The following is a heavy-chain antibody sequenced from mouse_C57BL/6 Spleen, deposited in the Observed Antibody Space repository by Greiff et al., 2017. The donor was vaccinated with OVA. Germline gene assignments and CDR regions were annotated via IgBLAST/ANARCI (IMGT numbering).Heavy chain of an antibody. D-gene: IGHD1-1*01. V-gene: IGHV5-4*01. CDR3: AREYCGSSYAYFDD. J-gene: IGHJ2*01. CDR1: GFTFSSYA. CDR2: ISDGGSYT. Sequence: EVQGVESGGGLVKPGGSLKLSCAASGFTFSSYAMSWVRQTPEKRLEWVATISDGGSYTYYPDNVKGRFTISRDNAKNNLYLQMSQLKSEDTAMYYCAREYCGSSYAYFDDWGKGTTLTVSS.